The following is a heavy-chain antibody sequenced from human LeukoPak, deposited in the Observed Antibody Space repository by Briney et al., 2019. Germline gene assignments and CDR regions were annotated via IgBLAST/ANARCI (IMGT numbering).Heavy chain of an antibody. CDR1: GFTFSSYE. J-gene: IGHJ4*02. D-gene: IGHD3-10*01. Sequence: PGGSLRLSCAASGFTFSSYEMNWVRQAPGKGLEWVSYISSSGSTIYYADSVKGRFTISRDNAKNSLYLQMNSLRPEDTAVYYCARGEYGSGSYHIDYWGQGTLVTVSS. CDR3: ARGEYGSGSYHIDY. V-gene: IGHV3-48*03. CDR2: ISSSGSTI.